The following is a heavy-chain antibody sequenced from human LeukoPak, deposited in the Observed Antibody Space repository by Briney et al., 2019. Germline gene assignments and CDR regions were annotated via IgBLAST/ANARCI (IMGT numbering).Heavy chain of an antibody. D-gene: IGHD3-9*01. CDR2: ISGSGGST. CDR3: AKDRGYGYDILTGYYPDDAFDI. CDR1: GFTFSSYA. J-gene: IGHJ3*02. Sequence: QSGGSPRLSCAASGFTFSSYAMSWVRQAPGKGLEWVSAISGSGGSTYYADSVKGRFTISRDNSKNTLYLQMNSLRAEDTAVYYCAKDRGYGYDILTGYYPDDAFDIWGQGTMVTVSS. V-gene: IGHV3-23*01.